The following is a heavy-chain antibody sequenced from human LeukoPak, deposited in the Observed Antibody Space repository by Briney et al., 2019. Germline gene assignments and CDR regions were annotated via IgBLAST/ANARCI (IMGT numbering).Heavy chain of an antibody. V-gene: IGHV1-18*01. D-gene: IGHD6-19*01. CDR3: ARDGGIAVAGTFDF. CDR2: ISAYNGNT. J-gene: IGHJ4*02. CDR1: VYTFTSYG. Sequence: GASVKVSFKASVYTFTSYGISWVRKPPAQGLEGMGWISAYNGNTNNAQKFQGRVTMNTDTSTSTAYVELRSLRSDDTAVYYCARDGGIAVAGTFDFWGQGNLVTVSS.